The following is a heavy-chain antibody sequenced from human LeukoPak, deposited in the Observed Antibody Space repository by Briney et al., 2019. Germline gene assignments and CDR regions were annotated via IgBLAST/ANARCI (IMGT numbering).Heavy chain of an antibody. V-gene: IGHV4-39*01. CDR1: GGSISSSSYY. Sequence: SETLSLTCTVSGGSISSSSYYWGWIRQPPGKGLGWIGSVFYSGNALYNPSLRSRLTISVDKSKNQFSLKLRYVTAADTAVYYGARQGSSWRDPDAFDIWGQGTMVTVSS. D-gene: IGHD6-13*01. CDR3: ARQGSSWRDPDAFDI. CDR2: VFYSGNA. J-gene: IGHJ3*02.